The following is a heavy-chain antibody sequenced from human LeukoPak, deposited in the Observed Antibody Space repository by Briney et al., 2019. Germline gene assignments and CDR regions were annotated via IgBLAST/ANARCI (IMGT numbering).Heavy chain of an antibody. CDR3: TAAARRFSGWYYFQH. CDR2: IRSKAYGGTT. D-gene: IGHD6-19*01. Sequence: GSLRLSCTASGFTFGDYGMSWVRQAPGKGLEWVGFIRSKAYGGTTEYAASVKGRFTISRDDSKSIAYLQMNSLKTEDTAVYYCTAAARRFSGWYYFQHWGQGTLVTVSS. CDR1: GFTFGDYG. V-gene: IGHV3-49*04. J-gene: IGHJ1*01.